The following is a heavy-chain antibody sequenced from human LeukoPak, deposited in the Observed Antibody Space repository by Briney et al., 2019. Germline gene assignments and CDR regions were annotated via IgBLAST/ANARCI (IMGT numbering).Heavy chain of an antibody. V-gene: IGHV4-34*01. J-gene: IGHJ4*02. CDR1: GGSFSGYY. CDR3: ARGAAAVGY. Sequence: PSETLSLTCAVYGGSFSGYYWSWIRQPPGKGLEWIGEINHSGSTNYNPSLKSRVTISVDTTKNQFSLKLSSVTAADTAVYYCARGAAAVGYWGQGTLVTVSS. D-gene: IGHD6-13*01. CDR2: INHSGST.